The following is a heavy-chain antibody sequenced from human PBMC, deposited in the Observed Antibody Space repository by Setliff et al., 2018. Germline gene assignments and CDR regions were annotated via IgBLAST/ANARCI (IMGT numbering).Heavy chain of an antibody. J-gene: IGHJ6*04. CDR3: ARGVFPDV. CDR1: GFTFSSYG. CDR2: IWYDGSNK. D-gene: IGHD2-21*01. V-gene: IGHV3-33*01. Sequence: GGSLRLSCAASGFTFSSYGMHWVRQAPGKGLEWVAVIWYDGSNKYYADSVKGRFTISRDNAKSSLYLQMNSLRAEDTAVYYCARGVFPDVWGKGTTVTVSS.